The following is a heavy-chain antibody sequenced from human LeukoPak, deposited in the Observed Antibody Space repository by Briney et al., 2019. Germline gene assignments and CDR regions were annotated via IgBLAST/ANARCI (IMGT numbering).Heavy chain of an antibody. CDR2: IRYDGSNK. V-gene: IGHV3-30*02. J-gene: IGHJ4*02. Sequence: PGGSRRLSCAASGFTFSSYGMHWVRQAPGKGLEWVAFIRYDGSNKYYADSVKGRFTISRDNSKNTLYLQMNSLRAEDTAVYYCAKETRIAVAGDRFDYWGQGTLVTVSS. D-gene: IGHD6-19*01. CDR1: GFTFSSYG. CDR3: AKETRIAVAGDRFDY.